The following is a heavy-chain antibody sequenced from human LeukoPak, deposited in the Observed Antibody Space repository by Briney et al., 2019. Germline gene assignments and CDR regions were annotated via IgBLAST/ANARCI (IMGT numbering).Heavy chain of an antibody. CDR2: INPNSGGT. V-gene: IGHV1-2*04. Sequence: GASVKASCKASGYTFTGYYMHWVRQAPGQGLEWMGWINPNSGGTNYAQKFQGWVTMTRDTSISTAYMELSRLRSDDTAVYYCAREFGAGIAAAGMGAAFDIWGQGTMVTVSS. CDR1: GYTFTGYY. J-gene: IGHJ3*02. CDR3: AREFGAGIAAAGMGAAFDI. D-gene: IGHD6-13*01.